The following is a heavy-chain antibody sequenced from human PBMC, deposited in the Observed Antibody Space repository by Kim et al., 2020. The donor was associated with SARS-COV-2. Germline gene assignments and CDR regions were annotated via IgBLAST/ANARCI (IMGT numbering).Heavy chain of an antibody. V-gene: IGHV3-33*05. J-gene: IGHJ6*02. CDR3: ARVPNIAVAGTDYYYGMDV. Sequence: GGSLRLSCAASGFTFSSYGMHWVRQAPGKGLEWVAVISYDGSNKYYADSVKGRFTISRDNSKNTLYLQMNSLRAEDTAVYYCARVPNIAVAGTDYYYGMDVWGQGTTVTVSS. CDR1: GFTFSSYG. CDR2: ISYDGSNK. D-gene: IGHD6-19*01.